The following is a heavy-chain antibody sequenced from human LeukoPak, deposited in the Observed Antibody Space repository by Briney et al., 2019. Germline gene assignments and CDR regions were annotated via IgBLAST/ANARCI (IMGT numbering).Heavy chain of an antibody. Sequence: ASVKVSCKASGYTFTSYGISWVRQAPGQGLEWMGFTSADNGHTNYVQKFQGRVTMTTDTSTNTAYMELRSLRFDDTAMYYCARDSFSDYVFDFWGQGTLITVSS. CDR3: ARDSFSDYVFDF. V-gene: IGHV1-18*01. D-gene: IGHD3-10*02. CDR2: TSADNGHT. J-gene: IGHJ4*02. CDR1: GYTFTSYG.